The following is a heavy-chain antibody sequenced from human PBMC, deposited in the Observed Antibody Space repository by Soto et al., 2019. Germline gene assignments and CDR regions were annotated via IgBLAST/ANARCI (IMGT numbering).Heavy chain of an antibody. Sequence: SPRLPCAASWFTFSSYSMNWVRQAPGEGLEWVSSISSSSSYIYYADSVKGRFTISRDNAKNSLYLQMNSLRAEDTAVYYCARVGTIFGVIIHAFDIWGQGTMVTVSS. CDR3: ARVGTIFGVIIHAFDI. D-gene: IGHD3-3*01. V-gene: IGHV3-21*01. J-gene: IGHJ3*02. CDR1: WFTFSSYS. CDR2: ISSSSSYI.